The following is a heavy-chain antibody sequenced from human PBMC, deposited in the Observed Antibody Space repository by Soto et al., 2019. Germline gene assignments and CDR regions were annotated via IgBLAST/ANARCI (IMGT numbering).Heavy chain of an antibody. J-gene: IGHJ3*02. CDR2: IYYSGST. V-gene: IGHV4-31*03. D-gene: IGHD2-8*01. CDR3: ARRGYYAISAFDI. CDR1: GGSISRGGYY. Sequence: PSETLSLTCTVSGGSISRGGYYWSWIRQHPGKGLEWIGYIYYSGSTYYNPSLKSRVTISVDTSKNQFSLKLSSVTAADTAVYYCARRGYYAISAFDIWGQGTMVTVSS.